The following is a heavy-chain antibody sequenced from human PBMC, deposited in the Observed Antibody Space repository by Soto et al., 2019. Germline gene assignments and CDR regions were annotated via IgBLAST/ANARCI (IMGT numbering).Heavy chain of an antibody. D-gene: IGHD1-1*01. CDR3: ARGRYGDY. J-gene: IGHJ4*02. CDR1: GYTFTSYV. V-gene: IGHV1-18*01. CDR2: ISAHNGNT. Sequence: QVHLVQSGAEVKKPGASVKVSCKASGYTFTSYVITWVRQAPGQGLEWMGWISAHNGNTGYAQKLQGRVIVTRDTSTSTAYMELRSLRSDDTAVYYCARGRYGDYWGQGALVTVSS.